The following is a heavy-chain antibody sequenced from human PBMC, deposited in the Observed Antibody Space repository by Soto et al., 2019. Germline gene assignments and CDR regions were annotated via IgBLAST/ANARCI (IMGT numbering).Heavy chain of an antibody. CDR1: GYTFTSYG. V-gene: IGHV1-18*04. Sequence: VASVKVSCKASGYTFTSYGISWVRQAPGQGLEWMGWISAYNGNTNYAQKLQGRVTMTTDTSTSTAYMELRSLRSGDTAVYYCARDRITVSKWFDPWGQGTLVTVSS. J-gene: IGHJ5*02. CDR2: ISAYNGNT. CDR3: ARDRITVSKWFDP. D-gene: IGHD3-3*01.